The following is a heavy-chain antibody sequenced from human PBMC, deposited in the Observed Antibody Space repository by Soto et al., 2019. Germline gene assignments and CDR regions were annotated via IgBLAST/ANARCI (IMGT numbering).Heavy chain of an antibody. V-gene: IGHV3-9*01. J-gene: IGHJ4*02. CDR3: AKDAGFDY. CDR1: GFTFDDYA. CDR2: ISWNSGSI. Sequence: ESGGGLVQPGRSLRLSCAASGFTFDDYAMHWVRQAPGKGLEWVSGISWNSGSIGYADSVKGRFTISRDNAKNSLYLQMNSLRAEDTALYYCAKDAGFDYWGQGTLVTVSS.